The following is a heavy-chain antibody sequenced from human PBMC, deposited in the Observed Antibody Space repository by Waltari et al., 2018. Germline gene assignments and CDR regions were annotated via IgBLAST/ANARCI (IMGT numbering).Heavy chain of an antibody. J-gene: IGHJ3*01. D-gene: IGHD5-12*01. CDR2: MSYLGAT. Sequence: QLQLQESGPGLVKPSETLSLTCSVSGGSITNTKHYWGWIRQPPGQGLAWIGTMSYLGATYRSPSLKSRVTISRDTSTNQLSLKLGSVTAADTAMYYCATYIGASVGTAAFDVWGQGTMVTVSS. V-gene: IGHV4-39*01. CDR1: GGSITNTKHY. CDR3: ATYIGASVGTAAFDV.